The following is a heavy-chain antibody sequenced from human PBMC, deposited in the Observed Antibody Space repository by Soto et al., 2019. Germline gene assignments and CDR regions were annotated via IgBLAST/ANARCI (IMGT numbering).Heavy chain of an antibody. CDR2: IDYSGST. CDR1: GFSLSTSGMR. CDR3: ARDGPYYYGFDV. J-gene: IGHJ6*02. Sequence: SGPTLVNPTQTLTLTCTFSGFSLSTSGMRVSWIRQPPGKGLEWSASIDYSGSTYYNPSLKSRVVISADTSKNLSSPKLRSVTAADTALYFFARDGPYYYGFDVWGQGTTVTSP. V-gene: IGHV4-30-4*08.